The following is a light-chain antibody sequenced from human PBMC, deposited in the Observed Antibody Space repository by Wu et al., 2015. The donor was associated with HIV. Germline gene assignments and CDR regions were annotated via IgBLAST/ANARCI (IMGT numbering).Light chain of an antibody. CDR1: QSVSSN. V-gene: IGKV3-15*01. CDR2: GAS. J-gene: IGKJ4*01. Sequence: TVMTQSPATLSVSPGERATLSCRASQSVSSNLAWYQQKPGQAPRLLIYGASTRATGIPARFSGSGSGTEFTLTISSLQSEDFAVYYCQQYNNWHLLTFGGGTKVEIK. CDR3: QQYNNWHLLT.